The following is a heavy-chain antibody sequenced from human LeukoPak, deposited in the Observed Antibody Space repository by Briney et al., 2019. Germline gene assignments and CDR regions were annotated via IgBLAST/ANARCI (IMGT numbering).Heavy chain of an antibody. Sequence: SQTLSLTCAVSGGSISSGGYSWSWIRQPPGKGLEWIGYIYHSGSTYYNPSLKSRVTISVDRSKNQFSLKLSSVTAADTAVYYCARGSQEPNWFDPWGQGTLVTVSS. J-gene: IGHJ5*02. CDR2: IYHSGST. V-gene: IGHV4-30-2*01. D-gene: IGHD1-26*01. CDR3: ARGSQEPNWFDP. CDR1: GGSISSGGYS.